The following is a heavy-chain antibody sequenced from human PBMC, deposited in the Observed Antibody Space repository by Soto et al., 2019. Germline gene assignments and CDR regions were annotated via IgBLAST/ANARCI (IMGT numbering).Heavy chain of an antibody. V-gene: IGHV4-4*07. CDR1: GGSISSYY. D-gene: IGHD4-17*01. CDR2: IYTSGST. J-gene: IGHJ2*01. Sequence: SETLSLTCTVSGGSISSYYWSWIRPPAGKGLEWIGRIYTSGSTNYNPSLKSRVTMSVDTSKNQFSLKLSSVTAADTAVYYCARIIHDYGDWYFDLWGRGTLVTVSS. CDR3: ARIIHDYGDWYFDL.